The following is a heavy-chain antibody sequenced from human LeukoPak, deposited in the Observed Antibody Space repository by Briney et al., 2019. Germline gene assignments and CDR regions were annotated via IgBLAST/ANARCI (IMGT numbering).Heavy chain of an antibody. Sequence: NAGGSLRLSCAASGFTFSSYSMNWVRQAPGKGLEWVSSISSSSSYIYYADSVKGRFTISRDNAKYSLYLQMNSLRAEDTAVYYCAKDPLGYCSGGRCDDNWGQGTLVIVSS. D-gene: IGHD2-15*01. CDR2: ISSSSSYI. J-gene: IGHJ4*02. CDR3: AKDPLGYCSGGRCDDN. CDR1: GFTFSSYS. V-gene: IGHV3-21*01.